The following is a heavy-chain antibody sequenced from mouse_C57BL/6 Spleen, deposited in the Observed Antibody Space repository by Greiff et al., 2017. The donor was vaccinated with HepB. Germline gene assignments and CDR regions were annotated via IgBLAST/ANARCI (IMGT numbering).Heavy chain of an antibody. Sequence: VQLQQSGAELARPGASVKLSCKASGYTFTSYGISWVKQRTGQGLEWIGEIYPRSGNTYYNEKFKGKATLTADKSSSTAYMELRSLTSEDSAVYFCARPNYYGSSYVYFDVWGTGTTVTVSS. CDR1: GYTFTSYG. D-gene: IGHD1-1*01. CDR2: IYPRSGNT. J-gene: IGHJ1*03. CDR3: ARPNYYGSSYVYFDV. V-gene: IGHV1-81*01.